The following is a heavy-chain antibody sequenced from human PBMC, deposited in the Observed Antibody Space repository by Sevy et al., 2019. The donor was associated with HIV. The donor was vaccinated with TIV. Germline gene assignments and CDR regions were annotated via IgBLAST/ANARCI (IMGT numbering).Heavy chain of an antibody. CDR3: SAPGGYRYGSLLDY. CDR1: GYTFTGHF. Sequence: DSVKVSCKASGYTFTGHFMHWVRQAHGQGLERKGWINPDSRDTKYAQEFQGRVTVTRDMSITTVYMELSSLRSDDTAVYYCSAPGGYRYGSLLDYWGQGTLVNVSS. CDR2: INPDSRDT. J-gene: IGHJ4*02. V-gene: IGHV1-2*02. D-gene: IGHD5-18*01.